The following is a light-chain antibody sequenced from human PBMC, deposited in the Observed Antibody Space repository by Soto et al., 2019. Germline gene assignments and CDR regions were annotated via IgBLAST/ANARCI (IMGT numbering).Light chain of an antibody. V-gene: IGKV1-5*03. CDR2: KVS. Sequence: DSQMTQSPCTLSASTGDTVTIPCRASQSISSWLAWYQQKPGKAPKFLIHKVSTLVSGVPSRFSGSGSGTEFTLTISSLQPDDFATYFCQEYYTYPWTFGQGTKVDIK. CDR1: QSISSW. J-gene: IGKJ1*01. CDR3: QEYYTYPWT.